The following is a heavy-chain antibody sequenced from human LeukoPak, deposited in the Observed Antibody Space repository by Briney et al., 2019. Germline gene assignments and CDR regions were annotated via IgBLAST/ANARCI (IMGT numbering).Heavy chain of an antibody. J-gene: IGHJ5*02. CDR2: INAYNGNT. Sequence: GASVKVSCKASGYTFTSYGISWVRQAPGQGLEWMGWINAYNGNTNYAQKLQGRVTMTTDTSTSTAYMELRSLRSDDTAVYYCARQPRSSGSYWFDPWGQGTLVTVSS. CDR1: GYTFTSYG. D-gene: IGHD1-26*01. V-gene: IGHV1-18*01. CDR3: ARQPRSSGSYWFDP.